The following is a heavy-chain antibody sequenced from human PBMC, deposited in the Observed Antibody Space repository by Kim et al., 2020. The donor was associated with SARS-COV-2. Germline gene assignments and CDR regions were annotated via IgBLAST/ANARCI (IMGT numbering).Heavy chain of an antibody. V-gene: IGHV3-33*01. J-gene: IGHJ4*02. D-gene: IGHD3-9*01. Sequence: YAHAVKGRFTLSRDNSRNTQYLQMNSLRADDTAVYYCARGSIRYFGWLLNCGQGTLVTVSS. CDR3: ARGSIRYFGWLLN.